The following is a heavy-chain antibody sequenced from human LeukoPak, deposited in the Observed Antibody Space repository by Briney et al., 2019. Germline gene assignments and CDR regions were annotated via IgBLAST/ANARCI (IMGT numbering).Heavy chain of an antibody. V-gene: IGHV3-7*01. CDR2: IHQDGSDK. D-gene: IGHD5-18*01. CDR1: GFTFSTYW. J-gene: IGHJ4*02. Sequence: GGSLRLSCAASGFTFSTYWMSWVRQAPGKGLEWVANIHQDGSDKYYVDSVKGRFTISRDNAKNSLYLQVNSLRAEDTAVYYCARGRYSYGYWGQGILVTVSS. CDR3: ARGRYSYGY.